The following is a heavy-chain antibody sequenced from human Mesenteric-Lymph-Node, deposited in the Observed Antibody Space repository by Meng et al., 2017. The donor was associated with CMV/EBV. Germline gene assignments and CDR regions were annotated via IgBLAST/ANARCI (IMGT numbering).Heavy chain of an antibody. J-gene: IGHJ4*02. CDR2: INAGNGNT. V-gene: IGHV1-3*01. Sequence: SSAMHCLRQPPGQRLAWMGWINAGNGNTKSSQKFQGRVTNTRDTSSSTAYMELSSLRSEDTAVYYCARAPRPNSYYDSSGYYPLDYWGQGTLVTVSS. CDR1: SSA. D-gene: IGHD3-22*01. CDR3: ARAPRPNSYYDSSGYYPLDY.